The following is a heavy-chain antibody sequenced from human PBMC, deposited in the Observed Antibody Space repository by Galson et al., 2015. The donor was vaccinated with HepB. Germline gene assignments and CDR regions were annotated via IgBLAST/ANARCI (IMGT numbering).Heavy chain of an antibody. V-gene: IGHV2-5*01. CDR2: IYWNDDK. D-gene: IGHD3-3*02. CDR3: THTMFHFWSGFYPSEYFHH. Sequence: PALVKPTQTLTLTCSFSGFSLSTSGVGVGWIRQPPGKALEWLALIYWNDDKRYSPSLNSRLTITKDTSRNQVVFTMTNVDPVDTATYYCTHTMFHFWSGFYPSEYFHHWGQGTVVTVSS. CDR1: GFSLSTSGVG. J-gene: IGHJ1*01.